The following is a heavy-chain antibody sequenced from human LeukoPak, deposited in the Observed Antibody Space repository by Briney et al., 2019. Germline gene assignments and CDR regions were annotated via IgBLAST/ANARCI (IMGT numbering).Heavy chain of an antibody. CDR2: IYGGST. Sequence: PGGSLRLSCAASGFTVSDNYMTWVRQAPGKGLEWVSMIYGGSTYYADSVKGRFTISRDNSKNTVYLQMNSLRAEDTAVYYCARDFEGVHRTTNSYTYYYYMDVWGKGTTVIVSS. CDR3: ARDFEGVHRTTNSYTYYYYMDV. J-gene: IGHJ6*03. CDR1: GFTVSDNY. V-gene: IGHV3-53*01. D-gene: IGHD2/OR15-2a*01.